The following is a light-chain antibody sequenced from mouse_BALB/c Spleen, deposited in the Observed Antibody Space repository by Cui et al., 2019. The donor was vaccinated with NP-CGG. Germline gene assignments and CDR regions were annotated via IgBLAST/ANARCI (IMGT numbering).Light chain of an antibody. CDR3: ALWYSNHWV. V-gene: IGLV1*01. CDR1: TGTVTTSNY. J-gene: IGLJ1*01. CDR2: GTN. Sequence: QAVVTQESSLTTSPGETVTLTCRLSTGTVTTSNYANWVQEKPDHLFTGLIGGTNNRAPGVPARFSGSLTGDKAALTITGAQTEDEAIYFCALWYSNHWVFGGGTKLTVL.